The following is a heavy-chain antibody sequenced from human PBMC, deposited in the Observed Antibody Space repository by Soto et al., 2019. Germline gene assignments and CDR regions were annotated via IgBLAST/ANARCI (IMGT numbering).Heavy chain of an antibody. CDR3: ARDRRTYYYDSSGYYRNAFDI. D-gene: IGHD3-22*01. V-gene: IGHV4-59*01. CDR1: GGSISSYR. J-gene: IGHJ3*02. Sequence: SETLSLTCTVSGGSISSYRWSWIRQPPGKGLELIGYIYYSGSTNYNLSLKSRVTISVDTSKNQFSLKLSSVTAADTAVYYCARDRRTYYYDSSGYYRNAFDIWGQGTMVTVSS. CDR2: IYYSGST.